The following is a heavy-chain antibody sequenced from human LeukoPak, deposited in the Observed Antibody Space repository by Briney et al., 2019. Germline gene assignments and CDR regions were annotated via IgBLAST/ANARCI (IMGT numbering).Heavy chain of an antibody. D-gene: IGHD2-2*01. V-gene: IGHV3-21*01. CDR2: ISSSSSYI. CDR1: GFTFSSYS. J-gene: IGHJ6*02. CDR3: ARDRVVVPAAQHYYYYYGMDV. Sequence: GGSLRLSCAASGFTFSSYSMNWVRQAPGKGLEWVSSISSSSSYIYYADSVKGRFTISRDNAKNSLYLQMNSPRAEDTAVYYCARDRVVVPAAQHYYYYYGMDVWGQGTTVTVSS.